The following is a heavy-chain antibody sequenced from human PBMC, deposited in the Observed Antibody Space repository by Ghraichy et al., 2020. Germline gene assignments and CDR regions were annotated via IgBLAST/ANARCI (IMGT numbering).Heavy chain of an antibody. CDR3: ARTVYAGLGNHYLDY. D-gene: IGHD3-10*01. CDR2: LHSNGDT. J-gene: IGHJ4*02. V-gene: IGHV3-53*01. Sequence: GGSLRLSCAASGLSVSDHYMSWVRRAPGKGLEWVSFLHSNGDTFYAGSVKGRFIISRDDSMNTLYLQMISLRAEDTAVYYCARTVYAGLGNHYLDYWGQGTLVTVSS. CDR1: GLSVSDHY.